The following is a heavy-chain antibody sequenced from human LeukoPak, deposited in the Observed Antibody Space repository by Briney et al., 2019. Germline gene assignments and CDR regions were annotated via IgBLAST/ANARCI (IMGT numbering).Heavy chain of an antibody. Sequence: GGSLRLSCAASGFTFSSYALSWVRQAPGKGLGWVSDISGSGGSTYYADSVKGRFTISRDNSKNTMYLQMNSLRAEYTAVYYCAKRIQSAMAMGYWGQGTLVTVSS. D-gene: IGHD5-18*01. V-gene: IGHV3-23*01. CDR1: GFTFSSYA. CDR2: ISGSGGST. J-gene: IGHJ4*02. CDR3: AKRIQSAMAMGY.